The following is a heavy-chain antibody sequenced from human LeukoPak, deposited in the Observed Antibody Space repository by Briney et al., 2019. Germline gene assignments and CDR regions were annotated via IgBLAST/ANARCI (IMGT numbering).Heavy chain of an antibody. CDR3: ARSLWFGDSNLDY. CDR2: ISTSSIYI. V-gene: IGHV3-21*01. D-gene: IGHD3-10*01. Sequence: GGSLRLSCAASGFTFSTYTMNWVRQAPGKGLEWVSSISTSSIYIYYADSLKGRFTISRDNAKNSLYLQMSSLRAEDTAMYYCARSLWFGDSNLDYWGQGTLVTVSS. CDR1: GFTFSTYT. J-gene: IGHJ4*02.